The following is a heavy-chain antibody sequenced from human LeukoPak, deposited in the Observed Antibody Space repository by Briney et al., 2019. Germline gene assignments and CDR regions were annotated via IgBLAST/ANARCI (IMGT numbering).Heavy chain of an antibody. J-gene: IGHJ6*02. D-gene: IGHD3-3*01. Sequence: PGGSLRLSCAASGFTFSSYWMHWVRQAPGKGLVWVSRINSGGSSTRYADSVKGRFTISRDNAKNTLYLQMHSLRAEDTAVYYCARVGYYDFWSGYSFYYYYGMDVWGQGTTVTVSS. V-gene: IGHV3-74*01. CDR2: INSGGSST. CDR3: ARVGYYDFWSGYSFYYYYGMDV. CDR1: GFTFSSYW.